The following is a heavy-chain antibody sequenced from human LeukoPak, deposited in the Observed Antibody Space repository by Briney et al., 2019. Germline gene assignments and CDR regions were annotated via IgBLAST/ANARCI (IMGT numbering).Heavy chain of an antibody. V-gene: IGHV1-2*02. D-gene: IGHD6-13*01. J-gene: IGHJ6*03. Sequence: GPVKVSCKASGYTFTGYYMHWVRQAPGQGLEWMGWLNPNSGGTNYAQKFQGRVTMTRDTSISTAYMELSRLRSDDTAMYYCAKAGLGYSSSWDYYYYMDVWGKGTTVTVSS. CDR1: GYTFTGYY. CDR2: LNPNSGGT. CDR3: AKAGLGYSSSWDYYYYMDV.